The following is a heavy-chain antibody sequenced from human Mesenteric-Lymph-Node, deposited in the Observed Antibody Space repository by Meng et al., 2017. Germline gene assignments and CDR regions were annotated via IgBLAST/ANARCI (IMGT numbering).Heavy chain of an antibody. Sequence: SVKVSCKASGYIFTGYYMHWVRQAPGQGLEWMGGIIPIFGTANYAQKFQGRVTITADESTSTAYMELSSLRSEDTAVYYCARSGGIAVAGTFDYWGQGTLVTVSS. J-gene: IGHJ4*02. D-gene: IGHD6-19*01. CDR2: IIPIFGTA. CDR3: ARSGGIAVAGTFDY. CDR1: GYIFTGYY. V-gene: IGHV1-69*13.